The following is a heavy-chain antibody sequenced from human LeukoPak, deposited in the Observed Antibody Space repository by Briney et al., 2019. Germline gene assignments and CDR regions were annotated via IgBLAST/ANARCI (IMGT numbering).Heavy chain of an antibody. CDR1: GGSISSSSYY. V-gene: IGHV4-61*05. CDR3: ARHSYYDPTIDY. CDR2: IYYSGST. J-gene: IGHJ4*02. Sequence: SETLSLTCTVSGGSISSSSYYWGWIRQPPGKGLEWIGYIYYSGSTNYNPSLKSRVTISVDTSKNQFSLKLSSVTAADTAVYYCARHSYYDPTIDYWGQGTLVTVSS. D-gene: IGHD3-22*01.